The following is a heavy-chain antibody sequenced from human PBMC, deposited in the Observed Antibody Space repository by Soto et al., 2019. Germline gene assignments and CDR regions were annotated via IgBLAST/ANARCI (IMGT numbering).Heavy chain of an antibody. Sequence: GGSLRLSCAASGFTFSSYGMHWVRQAPGKGLEWVAVISSDGANKYYADSVKGRFTLSRDSSFLYLQMNSLRAEDTAVYYCAREMSIAVAAIFDYWGQGTLVTVSS. J-gene: IGHJ4*02. D-gene: IGHD6-19*01. V-gene: IGHV3-30*03. CDR3: AREMSIAVAAIFDY. CDR1: GFTFSSYG. CDR2: ISSDGANK.